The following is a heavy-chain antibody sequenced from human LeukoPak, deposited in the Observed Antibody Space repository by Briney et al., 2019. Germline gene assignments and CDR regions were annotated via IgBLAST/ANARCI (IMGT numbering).Heavy chain of an antibody. Sequence: SETLSLTCTVSGGSISSSSYYWSWIRQPPGKGLEWIGYIYYSGSTNYNPSLKSRVTISVDTSKNQFSLKLSSVTAADTAVYYCARHTSSVYYDFWSGYEDYFDYWGQGTLVTVSS. D-gene: IGHD3-3*01. CDR1: GGSISSSSYY. J-gene: IGHJ4*02. CDR2: IYYSGST. V-gene: IGHV4-61*05. CDR3: ARHTSSVYYDFWSGYEDYFDY.